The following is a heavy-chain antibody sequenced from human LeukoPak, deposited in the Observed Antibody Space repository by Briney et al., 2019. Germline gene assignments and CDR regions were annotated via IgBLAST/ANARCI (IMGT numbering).Heavy chain of an antibody. V-gene: IGHV1-2*02. CDR1: GYSFTDYY. CDR2: INPNSGGT. Sequence: ASVKVSCKASGYSFTDYYMHWVRQAPGQGLEWMGWINPNSGGTNYAQKFQGRVTMTRDTSISTAYMELSRLRSDDTAVYYCARDKYDSSGYELDLWGRGTLVTVSS. D-gene: IGHD3-22*01. J-gene: IGHJ2*01. CDR3: ARDKYDSSGYELDL.